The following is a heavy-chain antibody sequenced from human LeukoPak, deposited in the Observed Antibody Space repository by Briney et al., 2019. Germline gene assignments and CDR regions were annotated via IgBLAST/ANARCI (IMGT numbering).Heavy chain of an antibody. CDR3: AREHSSGRYLTFDY. J-gene: IGHJ4*02. Sequence: SETLSLTCAVSGGSISSSNWWSWVRQPPGKGLEWIGEIYHSGSTNYNPSLKSRVTISVDTSKNQFSLKLSSVTAADTAVYYCAREHSSGRYLTFDYWGQGTLVTVSS. D-gene: IGHD6-19*01. CDR1: GGSISSSNW. CDR2: IYHSGST. V-gene: IGHV4-4*02.